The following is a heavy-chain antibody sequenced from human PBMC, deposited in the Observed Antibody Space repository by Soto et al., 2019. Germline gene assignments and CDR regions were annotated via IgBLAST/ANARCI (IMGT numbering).Heavy chain of an antibody. CDR3: ARRGYGSRWPNVYMDV. J-gene: IGHJ6*03. D-gene: IGHD6-13*01. V-gene: IGHV3-64*01. CDR2: ISNNGAHT. CDR1: GFTFSNSE. Sequence: EAQLVESGGGLVQPGGSLRLSCAAPGFTFSNSEMHWVRQAPGKGLEYVSGISNNGAHTDYAKSVKGRFTIARDNSENTLYLQMGSLRAEDMALYYCARRGYGSRWPNVYMDVWGKGTTVTVSS.